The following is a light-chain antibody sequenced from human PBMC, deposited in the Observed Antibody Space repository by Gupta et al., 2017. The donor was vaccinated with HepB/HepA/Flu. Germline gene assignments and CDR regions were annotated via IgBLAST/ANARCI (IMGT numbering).Light chain of an antibody. CDR2: AAS. CDR3: QQYNNWPRS. V-gene: IGKV3-15*01. CDR1: QSVGTN. Sequence: EIVMTQPPATLSGSPGERATLSCRASQSVGTNLAWYQQKPGQAPRFLIYAASTRTIGIPARFSGSGSGTEFTLTISNLQSEDFAVYYCQQYNNWPRSFGQGTKLEIK. J-gene: IGKJ2*04.